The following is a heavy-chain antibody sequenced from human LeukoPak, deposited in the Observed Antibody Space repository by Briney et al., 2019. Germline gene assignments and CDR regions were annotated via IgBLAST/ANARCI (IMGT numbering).Heavy chain of an antibody. D-gene: IGHD3-10*01. Sequence: ASVKVSCKASGYTFSSYHMHWVRQAPGQGLEWVGIINPCGGRTTYAQKFQGRVTMTRDTSTSTVYMELSSLRSENTAVYYCARDSAGIISRDYYYDYIDVWGKGTTVTVSS. V-gene: IGHV1-46*01. J-gene: IGHJ6*03. CDR3: ARDSAGIISRDYYYDYIDV. CDR2: INPCGGRT. CDR1: GYTFSSYH.